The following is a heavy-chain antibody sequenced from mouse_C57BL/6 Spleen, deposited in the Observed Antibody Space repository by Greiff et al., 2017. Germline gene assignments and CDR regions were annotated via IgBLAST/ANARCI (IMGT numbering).Heavy chain of an antibody. CDR2: ISDGGSYT. V-gene: IGHV5-4*01. D-gene: IGHD1-1*01. J-gene: IGHJ2*01. CDR3: ARITTVVAIDY. CDR1: GFTFSSYA. Sequence: EVQLQESGGGLVKPGGSLKLSCAASGFTFSSYAMSWVRQTPEKRLEWVATISDGGSYTYYPDNVKGRFTISRDNAKNNLYLQMSHLKSEDTAMYYCARITTVVAIDYGGQGTTLTVSS.